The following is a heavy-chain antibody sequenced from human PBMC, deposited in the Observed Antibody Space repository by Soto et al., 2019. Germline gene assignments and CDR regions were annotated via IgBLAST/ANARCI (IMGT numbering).Heavy chain of an antibody. V-gene: IGHV3-21*01. Sequence: DVQLLESGGGLVKPGGSLRLSCETSGFNFSDYSMSWVRQAPGEGLEWVSFISSSSSFIYNAESVEGRFSVSRDNARNLMYLEMSSLRVEDTAIYYCAKDCGSWDCFDSWGQGTLVAVSS. CDR3: AKDCGSWDCFDS. CDR2: ISSSSSFI. CDR1: GFNFSDYS. J-gene: IGHJ4*02. D-gene: IGHD2-21*01.